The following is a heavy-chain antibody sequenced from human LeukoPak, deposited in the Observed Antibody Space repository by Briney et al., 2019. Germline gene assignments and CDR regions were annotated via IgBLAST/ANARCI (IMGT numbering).Heavy chain of an antibody. CDR3: VKSKPLYYDILTGYPPDVPNWFDP. V-gene: IGHV3-23*01. J-gene: IGHJ5*02. Sequence: PGGSLRLSCAASGFTFSSYAMSWVRQAPGKGLEWVSAISGSGGSTYYADSVKGRFTISRDNSKNTLYLQMNSLRAEDTAVYYCVKSKPLYYDILTGYPPDVPNWFDPWGQGTLVTVSS. CDR2: ISGSGGST. D-gene: IGHD3-9*01. CDR1: GFTFSSYA.